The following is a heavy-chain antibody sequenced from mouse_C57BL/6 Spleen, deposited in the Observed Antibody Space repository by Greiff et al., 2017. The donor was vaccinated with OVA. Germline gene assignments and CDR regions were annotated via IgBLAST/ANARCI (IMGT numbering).Heavy chain of an antibody. CDR1: GYAFSSSW. CDR3: ARSEVPYYFDY. J-gene: IGHJ2*01. V-gene: IGHV1-82*01. Sequence: VKVVESGPELVKPGASVKISCKASGYAFSSSWMNWVKQRPGKGLEWIGRIYPGDGDTNYNGKFKGKATLTADKSSSTAYMQLSSLTSEDSAVYFCARSEVPYYFDYWGQGTTLTVSS. CDR2: IYPGDGDT.